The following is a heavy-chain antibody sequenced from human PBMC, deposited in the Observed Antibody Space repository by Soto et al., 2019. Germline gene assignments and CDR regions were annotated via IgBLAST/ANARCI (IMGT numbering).Heavy chain of an antibody. Sequence: ASVKVSCKASGYTFTGYYMHWVRQAPGQGLEWMGWINPNSGGTNYAQKFQGWVTMTRDTSISTAYMELSRLRSDDTAVYYCARYCSGGSCYPPYYFDYRGQGTLVTVSS. CDR2: INPNSGGT. V-gene: IGHV1-2*04. D-gene: IGHD2-15*01. J-gene: IGHJ4*02. CDR3: ARYCSGGSCYPPYYFDY. CDR1: GYTFTGYY.